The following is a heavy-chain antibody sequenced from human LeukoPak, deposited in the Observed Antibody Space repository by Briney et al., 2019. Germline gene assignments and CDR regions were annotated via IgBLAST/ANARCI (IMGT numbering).Heavy chain of an antibody. CDR2: ISYDGSNK. CDR1: GFTFSSYA. D-gene: IGHD3-3*01. V-gene: IGHV3-30-3*01. J-gene: IGHJ5*02. Sequence: GGSLRLSCAASGFTFSSYAMHWVRQAPGKGLEWVAVISYDGSNKYYADSVKGRFTISRDNSKNTLYLQMNSLRAEDTAVYYCGRDRLIGGLDPWGQGTLVTVSS. CDR3: GRDRLIGGLDP.